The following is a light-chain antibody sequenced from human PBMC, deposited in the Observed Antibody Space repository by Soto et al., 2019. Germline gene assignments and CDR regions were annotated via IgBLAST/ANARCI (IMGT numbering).Light chain of an antibody. CDR1: QTISNY. J-gene: IGKJ1*01. Sequence: DNQMSQPPPSLSASVGDRVTITCRASQTISNYLNWYQQQPGKPPKLLIYDASSLESGVPSRFSGSGSATEFTLTISSLQPDDFATYYCQQYNSYPWTFGQGTKVDIK. V-gene: IGKV1-5*01. CDR2: DAS. CDR3: QQYNSYPWT.